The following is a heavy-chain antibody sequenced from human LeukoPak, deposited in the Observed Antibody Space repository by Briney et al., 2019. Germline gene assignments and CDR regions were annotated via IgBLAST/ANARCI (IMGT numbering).Heavy chain of an antibody. D-gene: IGHD3-16*01. V-gene: IGHV4-38-2*02. J-gene: IGHJ3*02. CDR3: ARGWGPFDI. CDR2: IYHSGST. Sequence: SETLSLTCTVSGYSISSGYYWGWIRQPPGKGLEWIGSIYHSGSTYYNPSLKSRVTISVDTSKNQFSLKLSSVTAADTAVYYCARGWGPFDIWGQGTMVTVSS. CDR1: GYSISSGYY.